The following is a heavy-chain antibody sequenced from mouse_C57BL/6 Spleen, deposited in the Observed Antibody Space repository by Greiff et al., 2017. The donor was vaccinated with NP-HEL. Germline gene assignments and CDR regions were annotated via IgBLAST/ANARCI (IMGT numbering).Heavy chain of an antibody. Sequence: QVQLKESGPGLVQPSQSLSITCTVSGFSLTSYGVHWVRQSPGKGLEWLGVIWSGGSTDYNAAFISRLSISKDNSKSQVFFKMNSLQADDTAIYYCARNWGVTTNFDYWGQGTTLTVSS. D-gene: IGHD2-2*01. CDR2: IWSGGST. CDR3: ARNWGVTTNFDY. V-gene: IGHV2-2*01. J-gene: IGHJ2*01. CDR1: GFSLTSYG.